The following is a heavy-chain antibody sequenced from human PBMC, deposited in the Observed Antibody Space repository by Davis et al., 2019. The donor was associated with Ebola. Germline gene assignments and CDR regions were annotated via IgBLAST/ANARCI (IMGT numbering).Heavy chain of an antibody. D-gene: IGHD3-3*01. CDR2: IYYSGST. J-gene: IGHJ5*02. V-gene: IGHV4-39*01. CDR3: ASSGVRFLEWLFQNWFDP. CDR1: GGSISSSSYY. Sequence: SETLSLTCTVSGGSISSSSYYWGWIRQPPGKGLEWIGSIYYSGSTYYNPSLKSRVTISVDTSKNQFSLKLSSVTAADTAVYYCASSGVRFLEWLFQNWFDPWGQGTLVTVSS.